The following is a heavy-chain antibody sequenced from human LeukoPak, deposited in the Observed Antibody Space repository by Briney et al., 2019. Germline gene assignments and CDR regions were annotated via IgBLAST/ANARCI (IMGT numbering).Heavy chain of an antibody. J-gene: IGHJ6*02. CDR1: GGSFSGYY. CDR2: INHSGST. D-gene: IGHD3-22*01. CDR3: ARLAIVVVNDYYYGMDV. Sequence: KPSETLSLTCAVYGGSFSGYYWSWIRQPPGKGLEWIGEINHSGSTNYNPSLKSRVTISVDTSKNQFSLKLSSVTAADTAVYYCARLAIVVVNDYYYGMDVWGQGTTVTVSS. V-gene: IGHV4-34*01.